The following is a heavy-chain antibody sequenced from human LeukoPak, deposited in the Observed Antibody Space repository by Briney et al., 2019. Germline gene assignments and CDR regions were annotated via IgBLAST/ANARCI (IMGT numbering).Heavy chain of an antibody. CDR1: GGSISVNY. Sequence: SETLSLTCTVSGGSISVNYWTWIRQPPGKGLVWIRYIYYSGSTKYNPSLKSRVAISVDTSKNQFSLKLSSVTAADTAVYDCARGGNTFWDAFDIWGQGTMVTVSS. J-gene: IGHJ3*02. D-gene: IGHD3-3*01. CDR3: ARGGNTFWDAFDI. V-gene: IGHV4-59*01. CDR2: IYYSGST.